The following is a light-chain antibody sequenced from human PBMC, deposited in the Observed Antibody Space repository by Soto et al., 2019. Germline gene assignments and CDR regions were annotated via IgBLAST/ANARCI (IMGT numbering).Light chain of an antibody. J-gene: IGKJ1*01. CDR1: QSVSNNY. V-gene: IGKV3-20*01. CDR2: RAS. Sequence: EIVLTQSPGTLSVSPGERATLSCRASQSVSNNYTAWYQQKPRQAPSLLIDRASNGASVIPGRFSGRGSGTDFTLIISRLQHEEFAVYYCQQYGYSGTFGQGTQVDIK. CDR3: QQYGYSGT.